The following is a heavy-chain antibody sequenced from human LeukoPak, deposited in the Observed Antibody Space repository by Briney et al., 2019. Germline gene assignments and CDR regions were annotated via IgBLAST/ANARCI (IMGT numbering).Heavy chain of an antibody. CDR1: GGSLRSYY. Sequence: PSETLSLTCSVSGGSLRSYYWSWIRQPPGKGLEWIGFVYHSGATSYNPSLKSRVTISLDTSQRQFSLKLSSVTAADTAVYYCARDALSGIDYWGQGTLVTVSS. CDR3: ARDALSGIDY. J-gene: IGHJ4*02. D-gene: IGHD1-26*01. CDR2: VYHSGAT. V-gene: IGHV4-59*01.